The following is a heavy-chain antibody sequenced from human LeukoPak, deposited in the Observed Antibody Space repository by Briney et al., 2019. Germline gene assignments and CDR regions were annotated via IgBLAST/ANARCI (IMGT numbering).Heavy chain of an antibody. CDR3: ARKQLRDDAFDI. V-gene: IGHV3-23*01. CDR1: GFTFSSYA. D-gene: IGHD5-18*01. CDR2: ISGSGGST. Sequence: PGGSLRLSCAASGFTFSSYAMSWVRQAPGKGLEWVSAISGSGGSTYYADSVKGRFTISRDNSKNTLYLQMNSLRAEDTAVYYCARKQLRDDAFDIWGQETMVTASS. J-gene: IGHJ3*02.